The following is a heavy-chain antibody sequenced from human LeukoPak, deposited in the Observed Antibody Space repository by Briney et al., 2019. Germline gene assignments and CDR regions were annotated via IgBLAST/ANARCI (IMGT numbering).Heavy chain of an antibody. CDR1: GFTFRSYA. V-gene: IGHV3-23*01. CDR3: ARDGYSYGSPYYFDY. J-gene: IGHJ4*02. D-gene: IGHD5-18*01. CDR2: ISGSGGST. Sequence: PGGSLRLSCAASGFTFRSYAMSWVRQAPGKGMEWFSGISGSGGSTYYADSVKGRFTISRDNSKNTLYLQMNSLRVEDTAVYYCARDGYSYGSPYYFDYWGQGTLVTVSS.